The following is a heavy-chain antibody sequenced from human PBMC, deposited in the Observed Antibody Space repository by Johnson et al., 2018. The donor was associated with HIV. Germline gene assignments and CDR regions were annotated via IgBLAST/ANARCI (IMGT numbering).Heavy chain of an antibody. J-gene: IGHJ3*02. CDR3: AKNGARGDAFDI. CDR1: GFTFSNSA. D-gene: IGHD2-8*01. Sequence: QVQLVESGGGVVQPGRSLRLSCAASGFTFSNSATHWVRLAPGKGLEWVPIISYDGSNKYYADSVKGRFTISRDNSKNTLYLQMNSLRAEDTAVYYCAKNGARGDAFDIWGQGTMVTVSS. V-gene: IGHV3-30*18. CDR2: ISYDGSNK.